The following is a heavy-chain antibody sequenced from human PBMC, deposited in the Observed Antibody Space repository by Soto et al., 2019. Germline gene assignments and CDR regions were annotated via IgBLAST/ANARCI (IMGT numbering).Heavy chain of an antibody. V-gene: IGHV6-1*01. Sequence: SQTLSLTCAISGDSISDNSAAWNWIRQSPSRGLEWLGRTYYRSKWYSDYAVSVQSRITINPDTSKNQFSLQLSSVTPEDTAMYYCARDGYSSSYDFDFWGQGTLVTVS. CDR2: TYYRSKWYS. CDR1: GDSISDNSAA. D-gene: IGHD6-6*01. CDR3: ARDGYSSSYDFDF. J-gene: IGHJ4*02.